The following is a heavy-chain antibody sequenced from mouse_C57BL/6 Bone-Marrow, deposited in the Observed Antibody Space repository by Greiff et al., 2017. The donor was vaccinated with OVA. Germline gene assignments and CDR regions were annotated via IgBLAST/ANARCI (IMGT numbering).Heavy chain of an antibody. CDR1: EYEFPSHD. CDR2: INSDGGST. D-gene: IGHD3-3*01. CDR3: ARHEGDGAWFAY. V-gene: IGHV5-2*01. J-gene: IGHJ3*01. Sequence: EVKLMESGGGLVQPGESLKLSCESNEYEFPSHDMSWVRKTPEKRLELVAAINSDGGSTSYPDTMERRFIISRDNTKKTLYLQMSSLRAEDTALDYCARHEGDGAWFAYWGQGTLVTVSA.